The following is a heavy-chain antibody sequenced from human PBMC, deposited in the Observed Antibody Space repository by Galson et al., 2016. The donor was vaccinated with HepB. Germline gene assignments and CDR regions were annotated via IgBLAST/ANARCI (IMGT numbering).Heavy chain of an antibody. CDR2: IYYSGST. J-gene: IGHJ4*02. CDR1: GDSISSDY. V-gene: IGHV4-59*01. Sequence: ETLSLTCTVSGDSISSDYWSWIRQPPGKGLEWIGYIYYSGSTNYNPSLKSRVTISVDTSKNQFSLKLNSVTAADTAVYYCAREDYDTRGYTMTFDYWGQGTLVTVFS. CDR3: AREDYDTRGYTMTFDY. D-gene: IGHD3-22*01.